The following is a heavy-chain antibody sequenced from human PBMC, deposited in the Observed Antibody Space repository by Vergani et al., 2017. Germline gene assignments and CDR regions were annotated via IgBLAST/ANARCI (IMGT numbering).Heavy chain of an antibody. D-gene: IGHD3-9*01. CDR2: ISSSSSTI. V-gene: IGHV3-48*02. CDR1: GFTFSSYS. CDR3: ARAPTTGFHYYYMDV. J-gene: IGHJ6*03. Sequence: EVQLVESGGGLVQPGGSLRLSCAASGFTFSSYSMNWVRQAPGTGLEWVSYISSSSSTIYYADSVKGRFTISRDNAKNSLYLQMNSLRDEDTAVYYCARAPTTGFHYYYMDVWGKGTTVTVSS.